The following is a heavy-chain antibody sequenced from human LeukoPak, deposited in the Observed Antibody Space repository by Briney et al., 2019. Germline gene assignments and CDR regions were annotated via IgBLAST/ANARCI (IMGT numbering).Heavy chain of an antibody. Sequence: GGSLRLSCAASGFTVSSNYMSWVRQAPGKGLEWVSVIYSGGTIYYADSVKGRFTISRDNSKNTLYLQMTGLRAGDTAEYYCAKSLFASATGTGRAFHIWGQGTMVTVSS. CDR1: GFTVSSNY. CDR2: IYSGGTI. V-gene: IGHV3-53*01. CDR3: AKSLFASATGTGRAFHI. D-gene: IGHD1-1*01. J-gene: IGHJ3*02.